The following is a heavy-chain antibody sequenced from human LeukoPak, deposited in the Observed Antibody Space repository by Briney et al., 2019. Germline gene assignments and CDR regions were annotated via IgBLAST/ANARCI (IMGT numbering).Heavy chain of an antibody. Sequence: GGSLRLSCAASGFTFSSYWMSWVRQAPGKGLEWVANIKQDGSEKYYVDSVKGRFTISRDNAKNSLYLQMNSLRAEDTAVYYCARIWYSSRWTGYFDYWGQGTLVTVSS. V-gene: IGHV3-7*01. CDR1: GFTFSSYW. CDR2: IKQDGSEK. CDR3: ARIWYSSRWTGYFDY. D-gene: IGHD6-13*01. J-gene: IGHJ4*02.